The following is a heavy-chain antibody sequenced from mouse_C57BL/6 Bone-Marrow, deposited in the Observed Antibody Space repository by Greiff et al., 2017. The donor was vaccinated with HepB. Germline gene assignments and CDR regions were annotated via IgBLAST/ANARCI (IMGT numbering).Heavy chain of an antibody. J-gene: IGHJ2*01. CDR1: GYTFTSYW. CDR2: IHPNSGST. D-gene: IGHD1-1*01. CDR3: ARSHYGSSSYYFDY. V-gene: IGHV1-64*01. Sequence: VKLQQPGAELVKPGASVKLSCKASGYTFTSYWMHWVKQRPGQGLEWIGMIHPNSGSTNYNEKFKSKATLTVDKSSSTAYMQLSSLTSEDSAVYYCARSHYGSSSYYFDYWGQGTTLTVSS.